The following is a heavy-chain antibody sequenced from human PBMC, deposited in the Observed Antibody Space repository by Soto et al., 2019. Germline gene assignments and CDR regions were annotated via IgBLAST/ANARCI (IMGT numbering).Heavy chain of an antibody. CDR1: GGSFSGYY. V-gene: IGHV4-34*01. CDR3: ARGVRYCSSTRCYKRDWFDP. CDR2: INHSGST. J-gene: IGHJ5*02. Sequence: PSETLSLTCAVYGGSFSGYYWSWIRQPPGKGLEWIGEINHSGSTNYNPSLKSRVTISADTSKNQFSLKLSSVIAADTAVYYCARGVRYCSSTRCYKRDWFDPWGQGTLVTVSS. D-gene: IGHD2-2*02.